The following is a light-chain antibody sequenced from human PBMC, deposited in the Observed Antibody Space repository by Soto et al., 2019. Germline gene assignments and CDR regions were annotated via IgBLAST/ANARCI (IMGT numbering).Light chain of an antibody. J-gene: IGKJ3*01. Sequence: EIVLTQSPDTLSLSPGERATLSCRASQSVSSSYLAWYQQKPGQAPRLLIYGASSRATDIPDRFSGSGSGTDFTLTISRLEPEDFAVYYCQQYGRSPGLFTFGPGSRVDIK. CDR3: QQYGRSPGLFT. CDR2: GAS. V-gene: IGKV3-20*01. CDR1: QSVSSSY.